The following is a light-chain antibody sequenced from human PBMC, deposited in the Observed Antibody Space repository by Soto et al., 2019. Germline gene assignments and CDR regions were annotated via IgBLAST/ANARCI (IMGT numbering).Light chain of an antibody. V-gene: IGKV3-20*01. Sequence: EIVLTQSPGTLSLSPGERATLSCSASQSIDSSYLAWFQQKPGQAPRLLIYDASIRATGIPDRFSGGGSGTDFTLTISRLEPEDFALYLCQHYAKSPPLYTFGQGTKLEIK. CDR3: QHYAKSPPLYT. J-gene: IGKJ2*01. CDR1: QSIDSSY. CDR2: DAS.